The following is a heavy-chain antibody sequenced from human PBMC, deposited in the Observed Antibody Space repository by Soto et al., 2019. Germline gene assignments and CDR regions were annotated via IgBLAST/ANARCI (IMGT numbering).Heavy chain of an antibody. CDR3: ARAGETVTTAPLLLR. V-gene: IGHV4-31*03. J-gene: IGHJ4*02. CDR1: GGSISSGGYY. D-gene: IGHD4-17*01. CDR2: IYYSGST. Sequence: QVQLQESGPGLVKPSQTLSLTCTVSGGSISSGGYYWSWIRQHPGKGLEWIGYIYYSGSTYYNPSLKSRVTISVDTSKNQFSLKLSSVTAADTAVYYCARAGETVTTAPLLLRWGQGTLVAVSS.